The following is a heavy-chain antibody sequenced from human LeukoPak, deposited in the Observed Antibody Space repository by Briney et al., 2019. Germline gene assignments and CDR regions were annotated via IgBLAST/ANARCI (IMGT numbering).Heavy chain of an antibody. V-gene: IGHV3-66*01. Sequence: GGSLRLSCTASGFTVSNNYTSWVRQAPGKGLEWVSVIYSGGSTHYADSVKGRLTISRDNSENTLYLQMNSLRDEDTAVYYCAREGSYGKFDYWGQGTLVTVSS. D-gene: IGHD1-26*01. CDR2: IYSGGST. J-gene: IGHJ4*02. CDR1: GFTVSNNY. CDR3: AREGSYGKFDY.